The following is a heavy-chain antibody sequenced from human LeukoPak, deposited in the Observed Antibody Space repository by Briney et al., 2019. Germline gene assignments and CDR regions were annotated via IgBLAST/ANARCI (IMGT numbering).Heavy chain of an antibody. V-gene: IGHV4-59*01. J-gene: IGHJ6*03. CDR2: IYYSVSA. CDR3: AREYSRSLGYSYYMDV. D-gene: IGHD6-6*01. CDR1: GGSISIYY. Sequence: SETLSLTCTVSGGSISIYYCSWIRQPPRKGLEWSWGIYYSVSANYNPSLKSRVTISVDTAKKQFLLKLSSVTAADPAVYYCAREYSRSLGYSYYMDVWGNGTTVTVSS.